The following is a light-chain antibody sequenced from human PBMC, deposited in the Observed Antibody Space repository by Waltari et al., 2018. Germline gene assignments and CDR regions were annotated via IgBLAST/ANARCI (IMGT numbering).Light chain of an antibody. CDR2: GAS. CDR1: QSVNSD. CDR3: QQYNKWPPT. Sequence: EIVMTQSPATLSLSPEERATLSCRTSQSVNSDLAWYQQKPGQAPSLLIYGASTRATGVPLRFSGSGSGAEFTLTISSLQSEDLAIYHCQQYNKWPPTFGGGTKVEIK. V-gene: IGKV3-15*01. J-gene: IGKJ4*01.